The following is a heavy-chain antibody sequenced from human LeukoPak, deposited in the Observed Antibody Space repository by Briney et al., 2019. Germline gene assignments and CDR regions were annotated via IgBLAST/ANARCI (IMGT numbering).Heavy chain of an antibody. CDR2: INHSGRI. D-gene: IGHD5-24*01. J-gene: IGHJ4*02. CDR3: ARGPPRWLQRNYYFDY. V-gene: IGHV4-34*01. CDR1: VGSFRGYY. Sequence: PSETLSLTCAVYVGSFRGYYWSSIRDPPGNGGEWMGEINHSGRINYNPTPQSRVTISVDTSKNQFSLKLSSVTAADTAVYYCARGPPRWLQRNYYFDYWGQGTLVTVSS.